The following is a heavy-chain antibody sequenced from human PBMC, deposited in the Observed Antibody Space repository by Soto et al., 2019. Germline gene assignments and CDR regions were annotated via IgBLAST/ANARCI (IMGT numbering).Heavy chain of an antibody. CDR2: IVPIVDTS. J-gene: IGHJ4*02. Sequence: QVQLVQSGAEVRQPASSVKVSCTTSGGTFSSYAISWVRQAPGQGLEWMGGIVPIVDTSTYAQKFQGRVTITAVESTSTATIELSSLRSDDTTIYYCVRVVAIPGYPDNWGQGTLVTVSS. CDR1: GGTFSSYA. V-gene: IGHV1-69*12. D-gene: IGHD5-12*01. CDR3: VRVVAIPGYPDN.